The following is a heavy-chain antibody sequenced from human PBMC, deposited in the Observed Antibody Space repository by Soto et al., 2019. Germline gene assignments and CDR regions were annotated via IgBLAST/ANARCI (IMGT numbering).Heavy chain of an antibody. CDR2: IYSGGST. J-gene: IGHJ4*02. Sequence: GGSLRLSCAASGFTVSSNYMSWVRQAPGKGLEWVSVIYSGGSTYCADSVKGRFTISRHNSKNTLYLQMNSLRAEDTAVYYCARGYPLYSSSWYYFDYWGQGTLVTVSS. D-gene: IGHD6-13*01. CDR1: GFTVSSNY. CDR3: ARGYPLYSSSWYYFDY. V-gene: IGHV3-53*04.